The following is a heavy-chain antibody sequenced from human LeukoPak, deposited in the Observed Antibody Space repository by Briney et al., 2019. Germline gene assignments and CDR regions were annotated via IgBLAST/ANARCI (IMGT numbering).Heavy chain of an antibody. J-gene: IGHJ1*01. Sequence: GGSLRLSCAASGFTFSKVWMSWVRQAPGKGLEWVCRIKSKTDGGTIDYAALVKGRFTISRDDSKDTLFLQMNSLKTEDTAVYYCTTDLSELDDSGYYAKYFHHWGQGTLVSVSS. CDR2: IKSKTDGGTI. CDR3: TTDLSELDDSGYYAKYFHH. V-gene: IGHV3-15*01. D-gene: IGHD3-22*01. CDR1: GFTFSKVW.